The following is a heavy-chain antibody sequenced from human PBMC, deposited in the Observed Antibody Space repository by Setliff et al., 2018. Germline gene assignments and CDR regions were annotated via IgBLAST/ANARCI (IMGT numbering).Heavy chain of an antibody. V-gene: IGHV3-21*01. CDR1: GFTFSSYS. Sequence: GGSLRLSCAASGFTFSSYSMNWVRQAPGKGLEWVSSISSSSSYIYYADSVKGRFTISRDNAKNTLSLQMNTLKAEDTAVYYCTRDIVVFTDIDYYYSGMDVWGQGTAVTVSS. D-gene: IGHD2-21*01. CDR2: ISSSSSYI. CDR3: TRDIVVFTDIDYYYSGMDV. J-gene: IGHJ6*02.